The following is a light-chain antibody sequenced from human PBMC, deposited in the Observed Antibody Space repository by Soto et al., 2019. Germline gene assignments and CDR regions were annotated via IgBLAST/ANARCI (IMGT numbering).Light chain of an antibody. CDR1: SSNIGSNT. Sequence: QSVLTQPPSASGTPGQRVTISCSGSSSNIGSNTVNWYQQLPGTAPKLLIYSNNERPSWVPDRFSGSKSGTSASLAVSGLQSEDEADYYCAAWDDSLSGPVFGGGTKVTVL. CDR3: AAWDDSLSGPV. CDR2: SNN. V-gene: IGLV1-44*01. J-gene: IGLJ2*01.